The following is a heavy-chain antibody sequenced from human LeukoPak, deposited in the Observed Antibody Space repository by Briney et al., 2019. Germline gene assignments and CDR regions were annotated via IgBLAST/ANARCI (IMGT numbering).Heavy chain of an antibody. V-gene: IGHV4-59*01. Sequence: SETLSLTCTVSGGSISSYYWSWIRQPPGKGLEWIGYIYYSGSTHYNPSLKSRVTISVDTSKNQFSLKLSSVTAADTAVYYCARTGPGIAARNYFDYWGQGTLVTVSS. CDR1: GGSISSYY. CDR3: ARTGPGIAARNYFDY. CDR2: IYYSGST. J-gene: IGHJ4*02. D-gene: IGHD6-6*01.